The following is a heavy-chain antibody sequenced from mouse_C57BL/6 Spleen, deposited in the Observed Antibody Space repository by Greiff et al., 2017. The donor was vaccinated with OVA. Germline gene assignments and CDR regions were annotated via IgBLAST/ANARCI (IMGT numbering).Heavy chain of an antibody. J-gene: IGHJ4*01. D-gene: IGHD1-1*01. V-gene: IGHV8-12*01. CDR2: IYWDDDK. CDR3: ARVITTVVADYYAMDY. CDR1: GFSLSTSGMG. Sequence: QVQLKESGPGILQSSQTLSLTCSFSGFSLSTSGMGVSWIRQPSGKGLEWLAHIYWDDDKRSNPSLKSRLTISKDTSRTQVFLKITSVDTADTATYYCARVITTVVADYYAMDYWGQGTSVTVSS.